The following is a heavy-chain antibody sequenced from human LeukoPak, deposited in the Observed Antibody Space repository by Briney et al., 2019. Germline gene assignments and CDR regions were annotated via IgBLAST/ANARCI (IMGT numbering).Heavy chain of an antibody. V-gene: IGHV3-23*01. CDR3: ASDYPLYYYYMDV. CDR1: GFTLINFG. CDR2: IHGSSPSAAGIR. Sequence: GGALRLSCAASGFTLINFGMSWVRQAPGKGLEWVASIHGSSPSAAGIRFYADSVKGRFTISGDYSKNTLYLQMYTLRVEDTAVYYCASDYPLYYYYMDVWGKGTTVTVSS. D-gene: IGHD4-11*01. J-gene: IGHJ6*03.